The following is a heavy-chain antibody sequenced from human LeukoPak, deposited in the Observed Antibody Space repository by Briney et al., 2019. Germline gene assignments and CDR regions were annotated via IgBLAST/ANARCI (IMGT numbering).Heavy chain of an antibody. D-gene: IGHD3-10*02. Sequence: GGSLRLSCAASGFTFSSYGMSWVRQAPGKGLEWVANIKEDGSEKNYVDSVKGRFTISRDNAKNSLYLQMNSLRAEDTAVYYCAELGITMIGGVWGKGTTVTISS. CDR1: GFTFSSYG. CDR3: AELGITMIGGV. J-gene: IGHJ6*04. V-gene: IGHV3-7*01. CDR2: IKEDGSEK.